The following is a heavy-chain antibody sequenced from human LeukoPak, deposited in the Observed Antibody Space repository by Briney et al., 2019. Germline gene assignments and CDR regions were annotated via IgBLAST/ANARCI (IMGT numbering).Heavy chain of an antibody. J-gene: IGHJ4*02. Sequence: GGSLRLSCAASGFIFSSYVMHWVRQAPGKGLEWVAGISYAGSNKYFADSVKGRFTISRDNSKDTLYLQMNSLRAEDTAVYYCARAEFTSSWFHFDHWGQGALVTVSS. CDR3: ARAEFTSSWFHFDH. CDR1: GFIFSSYV. CDR2: ISYAGSNK. D-gene: IGHD6-13*01. V-gene: IGHV3-30*04.